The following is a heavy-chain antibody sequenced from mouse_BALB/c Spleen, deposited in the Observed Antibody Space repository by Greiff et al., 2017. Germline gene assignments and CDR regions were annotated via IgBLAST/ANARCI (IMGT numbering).Heavy chain of an antibody. D-gene: IGHD2-14*01. CDR1: GFTFSSFG. J-gene: IGHJ3*01. V-gene: IGHV5-17*02. CDR2: ISSGSSTI. Sequence: DVQLVESGGGLVQPGGSRKLSCAASGFTFSSFGMHWVRQAPEKGLEWVAYISSGSSTIYYADTVKGRFTISRDNPKNTLFLQMTSLRSEDTAMYYCAREGVRRGFAYWGQGTLVTVSA. CDR3: AREGVRRGFAY.